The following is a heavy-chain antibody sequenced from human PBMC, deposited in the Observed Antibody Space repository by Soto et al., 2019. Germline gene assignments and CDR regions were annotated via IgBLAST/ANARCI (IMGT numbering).Heavy chain of an antibody. D-gene: IGHD7-27*01. J-gene: IGHJ2*01. CDR1: GFTFSSYD. CDR3: ARGELGIVRSYWYFDL. Sequence: EVQLVESGGGLVPPGGSLRLSCAASGFTFSSYDMHWVRQATGKGLEWVSAIGTAGDTYYPGSVKGRFTISREDAKDSLYLQMNSLRAGDTAVYYCARGELGIVRSYWYFDLWGRGTLVTVSS. CDR2: IGTAGDT. V-gene: IGHV3-13*04.